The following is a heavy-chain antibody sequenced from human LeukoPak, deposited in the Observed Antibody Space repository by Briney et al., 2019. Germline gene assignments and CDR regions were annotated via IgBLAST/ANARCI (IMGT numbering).Heavy chain of an antibody. D-gene: IGHD3-10*01. CDR3: AKSADSGTYYWGYFDQ. CDR1: GFTFNNYA. CDR2: VSDSGDST. V-gene: IGHV3-23*01. J-gene: IGHJ4*02. Sequence: GGSLRLSCAASGFTFNNYAMSWVRRAPGKGLEWVSSVSDSGDSTYYADFVKGRVTISRDNSRNTLYLQMYSLRAEDAAVYYCAKSADSGTYYWGYFDQWGQGTLVTVSS.